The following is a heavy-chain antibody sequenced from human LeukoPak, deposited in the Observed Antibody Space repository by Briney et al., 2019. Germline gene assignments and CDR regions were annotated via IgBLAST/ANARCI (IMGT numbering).Heavy chain of an antibody. V-gene: IGHV3-33*06. CDR3: AKDAQRGFDYSNSLEY. Sequence: GGSLRLSCAASGFIFSHYGMHWVRKAPGKGLEWVAVIWHDGSSKYYADSVKGRFTISRDNSENTVYLQMNSLRAEDTAVYYCAKDAQRGFDYSNSLEYWGQGDLVTVSS. D-gene: IGHD4-11*01. CDR2: IWHDGSSK. CDR1: GFIFSHYG. J-gene: IGHJ4*02.